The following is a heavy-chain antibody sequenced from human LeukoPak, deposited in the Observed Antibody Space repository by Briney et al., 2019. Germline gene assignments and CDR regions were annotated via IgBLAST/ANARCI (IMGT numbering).Heavy chain of an antibody. CDR3: ARNDSSSYFDY. D-gene: IGHD3-22*01. CDR2: VYHSGST. V-gene: IGHV4-38-2*01. Sequence: SETLSLTCAVSDYSISSGNYWGWIRQPPGKGLEWIGSVYHSGSTHYSPSLKSRVTIAVDTSKNQFSLKLSSVTAADTAVYYCARNDSSSYFDYWGQGTLVTVSS. CDR1: DYSISSGNY. J-gene: IGHJ4*02.